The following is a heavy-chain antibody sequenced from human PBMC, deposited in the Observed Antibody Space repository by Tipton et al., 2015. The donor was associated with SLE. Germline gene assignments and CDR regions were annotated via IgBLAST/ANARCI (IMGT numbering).Heavy chain of an antibody. CDR3: ARGRGSSSSGHY. Sequence: TLSLTCAVYGGSLSGHFWSWIRQPPGKGLEWIGDINHSGSTNYNPSLKSRLTISVDTSKNQFSLKLSSVTAADTAVYYCARGRGSSSSGHYWGQGTLVTVSS. CDR2: INHSGST. V-gene: IGHV4-34*01. J-gene: IGHJ4*02. CDR1: GGSLSGHF. D-gene: IGHD6-6*01.